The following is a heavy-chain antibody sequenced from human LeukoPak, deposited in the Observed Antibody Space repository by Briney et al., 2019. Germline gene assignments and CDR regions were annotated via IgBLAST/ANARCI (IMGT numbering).Heavy chain of an antibody. D-gene: IGHD5-12*01. CDR2: TYYRSKWYN. V-gene: IGHV6-1*01. J-gene: IGHJ4*02. CDR3: ARGLPSRYYFDY. CDR1: GDSVSSNSAA. Sequence: SQTLSLTCAISGDSVSSNSAAWNWIRQSPSRGLEWLGRTYYRSKWYNDYAVSVKSRITINPDASKNQFSLQLKSVTPEDTAVYYCARGLPSRYYFDYWGQGTLVTVSS.